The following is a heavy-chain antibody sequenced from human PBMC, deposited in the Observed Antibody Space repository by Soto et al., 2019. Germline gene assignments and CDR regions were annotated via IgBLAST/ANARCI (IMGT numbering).Heavy chain of an antibody. CDR1: GFTVSSNY. D-gene: IGHD3-22*01. CDR3: ARDLGIVVVTGYYGMDV. V-gene: IGHV3-66*01. Sequence: GGFLRLSCAASGFTVSSNYMSWVRQAPGKGLEWVSVIYSGGSTYYADSVKGGFTISRDNSKNTLYLQMNSLRAEDTAVYYCARDLGIVVVTGYYGMDVWGQGTTVTVSS. J-gene: IGHJ6*02. CDR2: IYSGGST.